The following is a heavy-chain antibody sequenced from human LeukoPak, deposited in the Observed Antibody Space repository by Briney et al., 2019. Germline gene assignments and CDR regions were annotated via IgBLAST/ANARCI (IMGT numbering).Heavy chain of an antibody. Sequence: GESLKISCKGSGYSFTNYWIGWVRQMPRKGLEWMGMLYPGDSASRFSPSFQGRVTMSVDRSINTAYLQWSSLRASDTAMYYCATSREVAGSHAFDIWGQGTVVTVSS. CDR2: LYPGDSAS. J-gene: IGHJ3*02. CDR1: GYSFTNYW. D-gene: IGHD6-19*01. CDR3: ATSREVAGSHAFDI. V-gene: IGHV5-51*01.